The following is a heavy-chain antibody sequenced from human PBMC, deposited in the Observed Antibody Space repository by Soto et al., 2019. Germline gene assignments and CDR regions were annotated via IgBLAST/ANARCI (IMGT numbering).Heavy chain of an antibody. V-gene: IGHV3-66*01. CDR2: TYSGGNT. CDR1: GFTVSSNY. D-gene: IGHD6-13*01. Sequence: GGSLRLSCAASGFTVSSNYISWVRQTPGKELQWVSVTYSGGNTYYADSVKGRFTISRDNSKNTLYLQMNSLRAEDTAVYYCARDRVAAAGYYYYYMDVWGKGTTVTVSS. J-gene: IGHJ6*03. CDR3: ARDRVAAAGYYYYYMDV.